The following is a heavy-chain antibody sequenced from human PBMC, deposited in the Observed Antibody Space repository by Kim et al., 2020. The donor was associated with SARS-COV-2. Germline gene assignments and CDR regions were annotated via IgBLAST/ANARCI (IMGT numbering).Heavy chain of an antibody. V-gene: IGHV1-8*01. CDR3: ARNPERTGWFDP. J-gene: IGHJ5*02. Sequence: GYAQKFQGRVTMTRETSINTAYMERTGLTSEDTAVYYCARNPERTGWFDPWGPGTLVTVSS.